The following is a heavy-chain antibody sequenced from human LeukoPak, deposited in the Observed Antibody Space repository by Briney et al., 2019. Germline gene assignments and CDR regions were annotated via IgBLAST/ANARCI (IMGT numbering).Heavy chain of an antibody. D-gene: IGHD3-22*01. CDR1: GDSISSYY. CDR3: ARDKDYFDSGGAFDI. Sequence: SETLSLTCTVSGDSISSYYWSWIRQPPGKGLEWMGYIYYSGSTKYNPSLKSRVTISVDTSKNQFSLKLSSVTAADTAVYYCARDKDYFDSGGAFDIWGQGTMVTVSS. V-gene: IGHV4-59*01. J-gene: IGHJ3*02. CDR2: IYYSGST.